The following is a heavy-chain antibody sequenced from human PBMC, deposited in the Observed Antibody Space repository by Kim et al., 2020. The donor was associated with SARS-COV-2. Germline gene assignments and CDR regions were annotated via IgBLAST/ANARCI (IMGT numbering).Heavy chain of an antibody. CDR3: AKDRTVPAASIDYFDY. CDR2: ISGSGGST. CDR1: GFTFSSYA. V-gene: IGHV3-23*01. J-gene: IGHJ4*02. Sequence: GGSLRLSCAASGFTFSSYAMSWVRQAPGKGLEWVSAISGSGGSTYYADSVKGRFTISRDNSKNTLYLQMNSLRAEDTAVYYCAKDRTVPAASIDYFDYWGQGTLVTVSS. D-gene: IGHD2-2*01.